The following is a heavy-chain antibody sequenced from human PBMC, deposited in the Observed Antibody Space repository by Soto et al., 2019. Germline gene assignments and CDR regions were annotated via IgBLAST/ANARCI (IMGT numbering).Heavy chain of an antibody. Sequence: GGSLRLSCAASGFTFSSYGMHWVRQAPGKGLEWVAVISYDGSNKYYADSVKDRFTISRDNSKNTLYLQMNSLRAEDTAVYYCAKDSNWKGYYYYYGMDVWGQGTTVTVSS. CDR1: GFTFSSYG. CDR2: ISYDGSNK. V-gene: IGHV3-30*18. CDR3: AKDSNWKGYYYYYGMDV. D-gene: IGHD1-1*01. J-gene: IGHJ6*02.